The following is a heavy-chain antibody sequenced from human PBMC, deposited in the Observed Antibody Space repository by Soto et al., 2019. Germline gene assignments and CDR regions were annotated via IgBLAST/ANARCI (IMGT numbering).Heavy chain of an antibody. CDR2: IKQDGAVR. CDR1: GFIFSNYW. Sequence: GGSLRLSCAASGFIFSNYWMSWVRQAPGKGLEWVANIKQDGAVRYYVDSVKGRFTISRDNADNSLHLHMSNLGVDDTALYFCVRDTMRASAAASLDYWGQGTQVTVSS. CDR3: VRDTMRASAAASLDY. V-gene: IGHV3-7*01. J-gene: IGHJ4*02. D-gene: IGHD2-2*01.